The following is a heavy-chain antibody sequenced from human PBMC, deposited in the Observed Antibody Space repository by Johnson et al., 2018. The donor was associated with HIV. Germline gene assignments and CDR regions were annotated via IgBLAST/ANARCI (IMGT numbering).Heavy chain of an antibody. Sequence: QVQLVESGGGLVQPGGSLRLSCAASGFTFSSYAMHWFRQAPGKGLEWVAVISYDGSTKYYADSVKGRLTISRDNSKSTLYLQMNSLRAEDTAVYYCARSQTMIVDGADAFDIWGQGTMVTVSS. J-gene: IGHJ3*02. V-gene: IGHV3-30*04. D-gene: IGHD3-22*01. CDR1: GFTFSSYA. CDR2: ISYDGSTK. CDR3: ARSQTMIVDGADAFDI.